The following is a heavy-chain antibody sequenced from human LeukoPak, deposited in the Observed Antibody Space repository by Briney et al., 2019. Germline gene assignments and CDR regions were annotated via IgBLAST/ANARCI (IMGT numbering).Heavy chain of an antibody. CDR2: INPNSGVT. J-gene: IGHJ4*02. Sequence: ASVKVSCKASGYTFSGYYLHWVRQAPGQGLEWMGWINPNSGVTNYAQKFQGRVTMTRDTSISTAYMELSRLGSDDTAVYYCARDLRDSSGYYLFSYWGQGTLGTVSS. V-gene: IGHV1-2*02. D-gene: IGHD3-22*01. CDR3: ARDLRDSSGYYLFSY. CDR1: GYTFSGYY.